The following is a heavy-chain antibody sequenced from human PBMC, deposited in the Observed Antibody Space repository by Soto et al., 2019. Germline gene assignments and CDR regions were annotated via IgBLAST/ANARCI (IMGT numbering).Heavy chain of an antibody. CDR1: GYTFTGYY. D-gene: IGHD3-3*01. CDR2: INPNSGGT. Sequence: GASVKVSCKASGYTFTGYYMHWVRQAPGQGLEWMGWINPNSGGTNYAQKFQGRVTITRDMSTSTVYMELSSLRSEDTAVYYCARDPPYYDFWSGHPRGGYYYGMDVWGQGTTVTVSS. J-gene: IGHJ6*02. V-gene: IGHV1-2*02. CDR3: ARDPPYYDFWSGHPRGGYYYGMDV.